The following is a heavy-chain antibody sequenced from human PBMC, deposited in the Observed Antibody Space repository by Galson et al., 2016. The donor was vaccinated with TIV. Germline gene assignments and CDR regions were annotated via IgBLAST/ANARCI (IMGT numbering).Heavy chain of an antibody. J-gene: IGHJ2*01. D-gene: IGHD6-6*01. V-gene: IGHV4-38-2*01. CDR1: DYSISSGFY. Sequence: SETLSLTCAVSDYSISSGFYWGWIRQPPGKGLEWVGSIWHNGGPYYNPALKSRVTISLDTSENQFSLKLISLTAADTAFYYCAGHRGMGAARPNRYWHFDLWGRGTLVTVSS. CDR2: IWHNGGP. CDR3: AGHRGMGAARPNRYWHFDL.